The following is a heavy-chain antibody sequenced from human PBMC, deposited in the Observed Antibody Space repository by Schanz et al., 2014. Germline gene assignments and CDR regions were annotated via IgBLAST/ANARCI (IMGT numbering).Heavy chain of an antibody. V-gene: IGHV3-30*04. J-gene: IGHJ3*02. CDR3: ARLATSKSRLGDAVDI. D-gene: IGHD6-6*01. CDR1: GFPFRSYV. CDR2: ISYDGNNQ. Sequence: VQLVESGGGLVQPGGSLRLSCAASGFPFRSYVMHWVRQAPGKGLEWVAFISYDGNNQYYADSVQGRFTLSKDFSKDTLYLQLTSLRPEDTAVYYCARLATSKSRLGDAVDIWGQGTMVTVSS.